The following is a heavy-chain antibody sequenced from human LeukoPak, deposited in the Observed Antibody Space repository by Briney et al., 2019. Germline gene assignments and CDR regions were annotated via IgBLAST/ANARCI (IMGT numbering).Heavy chain of an antibody. Sequence: PSETLSLTCTVSGGSISSCYWSWIRQPPGKGLEWIGYIYYSGSTNYNPSLKSRVTISVDTSKNQFSLKLSSVTGADTAVYYCARVQESHIDCYFDYWGQGTLVTVSS. CDR3: ARVQESHIDCYFDY. CDR1: GGSISSCY. CDR2: IYYSGST. D-gene: IGHD2-21*01. J-gene: IGHJ4*02. V-gene: IGHV4-59*01.